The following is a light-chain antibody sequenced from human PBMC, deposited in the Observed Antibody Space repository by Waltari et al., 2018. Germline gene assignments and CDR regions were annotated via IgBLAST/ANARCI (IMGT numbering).Light chain of an antibody. J-gene: IGLJ1*01. CDR2: EGS. Sequence: QSALTPPASVSGSPGQSITISSTGTSSDVGSYNLVAWYQQHPGKAPKLMIYEGSKRPSGVSNRFSGSKSGNTASLTISGLQAEDEADYYCCSYAGSSTYVFGTGTKITVL. V-gene: IGLV2-23*01. CDR1: SSDVGSYNL. CDR3: CSYAGSSTYV.